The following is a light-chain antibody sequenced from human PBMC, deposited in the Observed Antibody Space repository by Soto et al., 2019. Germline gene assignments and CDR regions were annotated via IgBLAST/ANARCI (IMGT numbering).Light chain of an antibody. Sequence: TVMTQSPATLSVSPGERATLSCRASQSVSSDLAWYQQRPGQAPRVLIYGASTRATGFPARFSGSGSGTEFTLTISSLQSEDFAIYYCQQYNNWPRTFGQGTKVDIK. V-gene: IGKV3-15*01. CDR3: QQYNNWPRT. CDR2: GAS. J-gene: IGKJ1*01. CDR1: QSVSSD.